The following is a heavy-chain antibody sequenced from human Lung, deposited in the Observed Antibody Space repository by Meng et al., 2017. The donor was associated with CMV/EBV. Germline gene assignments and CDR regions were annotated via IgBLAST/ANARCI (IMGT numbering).Heavy chain of an antibody. CDR3: AKDLLLFGGPNAYFDQ. CDR2: IRHDGTNK. D-gene: IGHD3-16*01. J-gene: IGHJ4*02. CDR1: GFRFDDYG. V-gene: IGHV3-30*02. Sequence: SXKISCAASGFRFDDYGMHWVRQTPGKGLEWVAFIRHDGTNKFYGDSVKGRFTISRDNSKNTVYLQMNSLRPEETAVYYCAKDLLLFGGPNAYFDQWGQGXLVTVSS.